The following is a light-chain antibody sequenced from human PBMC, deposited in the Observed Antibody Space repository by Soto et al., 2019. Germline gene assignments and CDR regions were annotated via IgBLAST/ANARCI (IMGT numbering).Light chain of an antibody. V-gene: IGLV2-11*01. CDR2: DVS. J-gene: IGLJ3*02. CDR1: SCDVGGDYY. CDR3: YSYAGSYSLV. Sequence: QSALTQPRSVSGSPGQSVTISCTGTSCDVGGDYYVSWYQQHPGKAPKLMIYDVSKRPSGVPDRFSGSKSGTTASLAISGLQAEDEADYYCYSYAGSYSLVFGGGTKLTVL.